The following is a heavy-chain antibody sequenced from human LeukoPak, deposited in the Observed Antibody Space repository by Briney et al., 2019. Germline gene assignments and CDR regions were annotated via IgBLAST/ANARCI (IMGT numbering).Heavy chain of an antibody. CDR3: ARAPYYYDSSGYPGFGY. D-gene: IGHD3-22*01. Sequence: PGGSLRLSCAASGFTFSNYAMYWVRQAPGKGLEWVAVIIYDGSNKYYADSVKGRFTISRDNSKNTLYLQMNSLRAEDTAVYYCARAPYYYDSSGYPGFGYWGQGTLVTVSS. CDR2: IIYDGSNK. CDR1: GFTFSNYA. J-gene: IGHJ4*02. V-gene: IGHV3-30-3*01.